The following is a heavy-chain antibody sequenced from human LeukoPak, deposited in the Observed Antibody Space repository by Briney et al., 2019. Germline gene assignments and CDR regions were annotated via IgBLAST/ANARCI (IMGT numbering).Heavy chain of an antibody. J-gene: IGHJ3*02. V-gene: IGHV4-38-2*01. CDR2: IYHSGST. Sequence: SETLSLTCAVSGYSISSGYYWGWIRQPPGKGLEWIGSIYHSGSTYYNPSLKSRVTISVDTSKNQFSLKLRDVTAADTAVYYCARLDAFVIWGQGTMVTVSS. CDR3: ARLDAFVI. CDR1: GYSISSGYY.